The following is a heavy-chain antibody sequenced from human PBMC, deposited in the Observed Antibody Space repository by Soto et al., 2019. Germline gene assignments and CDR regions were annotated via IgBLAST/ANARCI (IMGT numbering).Heavy chain of an antibody. Sequence: SETLSLTCTVSGGSVSSGSYYWSWIRQPPGKGLEWIGYIYYSGSTNYNPSLKSRVTISVDTSKNQFSLKLSSVTAADTAVYYCARVGILTGSPGNWFDPWGQGTLVTSPQ. V-gene: IGHV4-61*01. CDR1: GGSVSSGSYY. D-gene: IGHD3-9*01. CDR3: ARVGILTGSPGNWFDP. J-gene: IGHJ5*02. CDR2: IYYSGST.